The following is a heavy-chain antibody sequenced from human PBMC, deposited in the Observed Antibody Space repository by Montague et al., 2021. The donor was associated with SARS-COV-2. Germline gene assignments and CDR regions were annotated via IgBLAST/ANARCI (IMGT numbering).Heavy chain of an antibody. CDR3: ARIPVGSKYYFDF. D-gene: IGHD2-2*01. Sequence: CAISGDSVSSNIATWNWIRQSPSRGLEWLGRTYYRSKWYNDYAEXVKSRITIDPDTSKHQFSLHLNSVTPADTAVYYCARIPVGSKYYFDFWGQGTLVTVSS. J-gene: IGHJ4*02. V-gene: IGHV6-1*01. CDR2: TYYRSKWYN. CDR1: GDSVSSNIAT.